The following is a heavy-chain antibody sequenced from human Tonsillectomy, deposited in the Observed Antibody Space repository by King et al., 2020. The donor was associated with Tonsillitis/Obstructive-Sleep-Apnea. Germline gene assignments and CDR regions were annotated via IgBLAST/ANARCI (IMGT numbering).Heavy chain of an antibody. V-gene: IGHV1-2*04. Sequence: VQLVQSGAEVKKPGASVKVSCKASGYTFTDYFIHWVRQAPGQGLEWMGWINVNSGGTNYAQKSLGWVTMTRDTSISTAYMELSRLKSDDTAIYYCARAGGLRYLDDPPDYWGQGTLVTVFS. CDR2: INVNSGGT. J-gene: IGHJ4*02. CDR1: GYTFTDYF. CDR3: ARAGGLRYLDDPPDY. D-gene: IGHD3-9*01.